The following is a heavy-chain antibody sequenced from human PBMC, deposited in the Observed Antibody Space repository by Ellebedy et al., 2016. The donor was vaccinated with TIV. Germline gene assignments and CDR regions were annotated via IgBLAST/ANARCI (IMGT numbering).Heavy chain of an antibody. CDR1: GYTFTNYI. CDR2: INPNSGGT. Sequence: ASVKVSCKASGYTFTNYIMHLVRQAPGQRLEWMGWINPNSGGTNYAQKFQGRVTMTRDTSISTAYMELSRLRSDDMAVYYCTRDPCSSTSCPWSDPWGQGTLVTVSS. D-gene: IGHD2-2*01. CDR3: TRDPCSSTSCPWSDP. V-gene: IGHV1-2*02. J-gene: IGHJ5*02.